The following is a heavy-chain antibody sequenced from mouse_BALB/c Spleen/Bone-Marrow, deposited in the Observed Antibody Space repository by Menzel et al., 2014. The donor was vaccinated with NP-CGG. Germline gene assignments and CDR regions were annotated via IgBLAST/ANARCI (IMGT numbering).Heavy chain of an antibody. D-gene: IGHD2-2*01. CDR3: ARQGYGYDGFDY. J-gene: IGHJ2*01. Sequence: DVQLVESGGDLVKPGGSLKLSCAASGFTFSSYGMSWVRQTPDKRLEWVATISSGGSYTYYPDSVKGRFTISRDNAKNTLYLQMSSLKSEDTAMYYCARQGYGYDGFDYWGHGTTLTVSS. V-gene: IGHV5-6*01. CDR1: GFTFSSYG. CDR2: ISSGGSYT.